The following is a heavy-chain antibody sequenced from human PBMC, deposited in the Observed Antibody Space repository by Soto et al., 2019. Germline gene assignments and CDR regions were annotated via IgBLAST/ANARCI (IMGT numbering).Heavy chain of an antibody. J-gene: IGHJ4*02. CDR2: IWFDGSNK. Sequence: QVQLVESGGGVVQPGRSLRLSCAASGFTFSSYGMHWVRQAPGKGLERVAVIWFDGSNKYYAESVKGRFTISRDNSKNTLYLQMNSLRAEDTAVYYCARSSVTAVDFDYWGQGTLVTVSS. CDR1: GFTFSSYG. D-gene: IGHD2-21*02. V-gene: IGHV3-33*01. CDR3: ARSSVTAVDFDY.